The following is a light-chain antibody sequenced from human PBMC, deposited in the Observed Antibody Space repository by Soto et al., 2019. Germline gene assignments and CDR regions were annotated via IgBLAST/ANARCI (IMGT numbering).Light chain of an antibody. J-gene: IGKJ1*01. CDR2: GAS. CDR3: QQYGSSPWT. Sequence: EIVLTQSPGTLSLSPGERATLSCRASQSVSSSFLAWYQQKPGQAPRLLIYGASIRATGIPDRFSGSGSGTDFTLTSSRVEPEVFAVYYWQQYGSSPWTFGQGTKVEIK. V-gene: IGKV3-20*01. CDR1: QSVSSSF.